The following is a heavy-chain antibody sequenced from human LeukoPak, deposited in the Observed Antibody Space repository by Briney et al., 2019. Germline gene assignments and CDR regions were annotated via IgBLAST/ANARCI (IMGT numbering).Heavy chain of an antibody. CDR1: GFTFSSYA. Sequence: PGGSLRLSCAASGFTFSSYAMHWVRQAPGKGLEWVAVISYDGSNKYYADSVKGRFTISRDNTKNSLYLQMNSLRTEDTALYFCATDRRSSLENWGQGTLLTVSS. CDR2: ISYDGSNK. CDR3: ATDRRSSLEN. D-gene: IGHD1-26*01. J-gene: IGHJ4*02. V-gene: IGHV3-30*04.